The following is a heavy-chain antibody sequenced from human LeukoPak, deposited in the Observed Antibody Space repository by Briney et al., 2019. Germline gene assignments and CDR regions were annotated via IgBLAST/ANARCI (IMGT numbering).Heavy chain of an antibody. CDR2: ISAYNGNT. CDR3: ARWYCSSTSCSPFDY. Sequence: ASVKLSCKSSAYTFTSYGISWVRQAPGQGLEWMGWISAYNGNTNDAQKLQGRVTMTTDTSTSTAYMELRSLRSDDTAVYYCARWYCSSTSCSPFDYWGQGTLVSVSS. J-gene: IGHJ4*02. CDR1: AYTFTSYG. D-gene: IGHD2-2*01. V-gene: IGHV1-18*01.